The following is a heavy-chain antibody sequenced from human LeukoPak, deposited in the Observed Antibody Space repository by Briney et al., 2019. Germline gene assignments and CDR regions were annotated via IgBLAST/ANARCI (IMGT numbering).Heavy chain of an antibody. CDR2: IYYSGGT. J-gene: IGHJ3*02. CDR1: GGSISSYY. CDR3: ARDTNDLLPDAFDI. D-gene: IGHD2-15*01. V-gene: IGHV4-59*01. Sequence: SETLSLTCTVSGGSISSYYWSWIRQPPGKGLEWIGYIYYSGGTNYNPSLKSRVTISVDTSKNQFSLKLSSVTAADTAVYYCARDTNDLLPDAFDIWGQGTMVTVSS.